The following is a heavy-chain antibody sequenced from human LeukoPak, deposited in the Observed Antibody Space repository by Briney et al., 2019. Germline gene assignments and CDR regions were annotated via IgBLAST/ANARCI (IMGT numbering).Heavy chain of an antibody. CDR3: ARRYYYGSRLDY. CDR1: GGSFSGYY. J-gene: IGHJ4*02. CDR2: INHSGST. D-gene: IGHD3-10*01. V-gene: IGHV4-34*01. Sequence: RPSETLSLTCAVHGGSFSGYYWNWIRQPPGKGLEWIGEINHSGSTNYNPSLKSRVTISVDTSKNQFSLKLSSVTAADTAVYYCARRYYYGSRLDYWGQGTLVTVSS.